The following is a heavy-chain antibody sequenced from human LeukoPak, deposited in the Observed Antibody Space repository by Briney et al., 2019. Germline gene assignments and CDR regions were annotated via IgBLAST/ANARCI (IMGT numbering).Heavy chain of an antibody. J-gene: IGHJ4*02. CDR3: SRESGPFCPFGY. CDR2: ISLAGQT. CDR1: GGSISGTNW. V-gene: IGHV4/OR15-8*02. Sequence: KASETLSLTCGVSGGSISGTNWWSWVRQPPGQGLEGIGEISLAGQTNYNPSLNGRVTMSLDKSSNQLSLHLTSVTAADTATYFCSRESGPFCPFGYWGQGTLVIVSS. D-gene: IGHD1-26*01.